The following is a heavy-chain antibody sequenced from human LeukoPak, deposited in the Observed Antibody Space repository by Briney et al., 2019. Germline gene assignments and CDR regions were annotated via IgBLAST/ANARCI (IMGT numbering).Heavy chain of an antibody. CDR2: IYYSGST. Sequence: PSETLSLTCTVSGGSISSSSYYWGWIRQPPGKGLEWIGSIYYSGSTYYNPSLKSRVTISVDTSKNQFSLKLSSVTAADTAVYYCARDIDYGGNSFYYYYYMDVWGKGTTVTVSS. J-gene: IGHJ6*03. D-gene: IGHD4-23*01. CDR1: GGSISSSSYY. V-gene: IGHV4-39*07. CDR3: ARDIDYGGNSFYYYYYMDV.